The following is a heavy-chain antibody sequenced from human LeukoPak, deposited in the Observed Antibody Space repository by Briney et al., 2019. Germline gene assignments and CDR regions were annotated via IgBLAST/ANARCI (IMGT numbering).Heavy chain of an antibody. CDR1: GFTFDDYG. D-gene: IGHD2-2*02. Sequence: RSGGSLRLSCAASGFTFDDYGMSWVRQAPGKGLEWVSGINWNGGSTGYADSVKGRSTISRDNAKNSLYLQMNSLRAEDTALYYCARIGSGAAAIYYYYYYYMDVWGKGTTVTVSS. CDR3: ARIGSGAAAIYYYYYYYMDV. CDR2: INWNGGST. J-gene: IGHJ6*03. V-gene: IGHV3-20*04.